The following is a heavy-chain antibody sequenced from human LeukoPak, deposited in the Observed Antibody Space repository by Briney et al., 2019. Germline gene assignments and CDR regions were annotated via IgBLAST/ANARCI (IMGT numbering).Heavy chain of an antibody. CDR1: GYTFTSYG. CDR3: ARDGQLDGGLDP. D-gene: IGHD2-2*01. V-gene: IGHV1-46*01. Sequence: ASVKVSCKASGYTFTSYGISWVRQAPGQGLEWMGIINPSGGSTSYAQKFQGRVTMTRDTSTSTVYMELSSLRSEDTAVYYCARDGQLDGGLDPWGQGTLVTVSS. J-gene: IGHJ5*02. CDR2: INPSGGST.